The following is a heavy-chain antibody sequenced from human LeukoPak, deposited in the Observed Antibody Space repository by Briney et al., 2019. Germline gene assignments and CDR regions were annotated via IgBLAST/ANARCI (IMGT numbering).Heavy chain of an antibody. Sequence: GASVKVSCKASGGTFSNYAISWVRQAPGQGLEWMGRVIPILSMPDHTQNFQGRVTITAGRATSTAYLELSSLKSDDTAVYYCARSGGSSWYVGMFYWGQGTLVTVSS. CDR3: ARSGGSSWYVGMFY. CDR1: GGTFSNYA. D-gene: IGHD6-13*01. J-gene: IGHJ4*02. CDR2: VIPILSMP. V-gene: IGHV1-69*04.